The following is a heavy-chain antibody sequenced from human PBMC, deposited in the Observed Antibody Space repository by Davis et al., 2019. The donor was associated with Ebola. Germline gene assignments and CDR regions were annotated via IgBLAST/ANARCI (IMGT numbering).Heavy chain of an antibody. CDR1: GFTFSSYA. CDR2: ISSSGDKI. CDR3: ARRADY. V-gene: IGHV3-23*01. J-gene: IGHJ4*02. Sequence: GESLKISCEASGFTFSSYAMSRVRQAPGKGLEWVSGISSSGDKIYYADSVKGRFTISRDNSKNSLYLQMNSLRAEDTAVYYCARRADYWGQGTLVTISS.